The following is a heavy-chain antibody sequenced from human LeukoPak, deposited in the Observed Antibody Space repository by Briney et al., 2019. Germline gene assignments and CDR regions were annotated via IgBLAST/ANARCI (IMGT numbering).Heavy chain of an antibody. V-gene: IGHV3-74*01. CDR1: GFTFSRYW. CDR3: ARGITMIRGVLGY. J-gene: IGHJ4*02. D-gene: IGHD3-10*01. CDR2: ISTDGTST. Sequence: GGSLRLSCAASGFTFSRYWMHWVRQAPGKGLVWVSRISTDGTSTTYADSVKGRFTISRDNAKNSLYLQMNGLRGEDTAVYYCARGITMIRGVLGYWGQGTLVTVSS.